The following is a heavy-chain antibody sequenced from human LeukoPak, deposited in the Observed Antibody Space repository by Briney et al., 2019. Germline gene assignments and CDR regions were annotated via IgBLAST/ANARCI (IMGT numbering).Heavy chain of an antibody. CDR1: GGSISSSSYY. CDR3: ASYTRWLNGNY. V-gene: IGHV4-39*01. D-gene: IGHD5-24*01. CDR2: IYYSGST. Sequence: SETLSLTCTVSGGSISSSSYYWGWIRQPPGKGLEWIGSIYYSGSTYYNPSLKSRVTISVDTSKNQFSLKLSSVTAADTAVYYCASYTRWLNGNYWGQGTLVTVSS. J-gene: IGHJ4*02.